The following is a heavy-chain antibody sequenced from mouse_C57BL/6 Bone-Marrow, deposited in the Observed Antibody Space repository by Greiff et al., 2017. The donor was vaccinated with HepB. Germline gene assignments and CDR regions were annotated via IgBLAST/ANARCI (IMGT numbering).Heavy chain of an antibody. Sequence: VQLQQSGAELVRPGPSVKMSCKASGYTFTNYWIGWAKQRPGHGLEWIGDIYPGGGYTNYNEKFKGKATLTADKSSSTAYMQFSSLTSEDSAIYYCARRVLRHYFDYWGQGTTLTVSS. V-gene: IGHV1-63*01. CDR3: ARRVLRHYFDY. D-gene: IGHD1-1*01. CDR2: IYPGGGYT. J-gene: IGHJ2*01. CDR1: GYTFTNYW.